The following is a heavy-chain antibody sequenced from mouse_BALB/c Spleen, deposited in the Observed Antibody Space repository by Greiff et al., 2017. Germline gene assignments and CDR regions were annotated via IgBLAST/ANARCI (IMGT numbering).Heavy chain of an antibody. J-gene: IGHJ4*01. CDR1: GFSLTSYD. D-gene: IGHD2-14*01. V-gene: IGHV2-9-2*01. Sequence: QVQLKESGPGLVAPSQSLSITCTVSGFSLTSYDISWIRQPPGKGLEWLGVIWTGGGTNYNSAFMSRLSISKDNSKSQVFLKMNSLQTDDTAIYYCVRDRRYDDAMDYWGQGTSVTVSS. CDR3: VRDRRYDDAMDY. CDR2: IWTGGGT.